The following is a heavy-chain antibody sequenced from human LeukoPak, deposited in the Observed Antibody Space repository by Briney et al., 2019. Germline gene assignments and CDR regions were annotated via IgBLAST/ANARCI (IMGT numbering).Heavy chain of an antibody. CDR2: IHPGDSDT. CDR1: GYTFTNYW. CDR3: ARHAGYCTGGKCYSFYYFDY. V-gene: IGHV5-51*01. D-gene: IGHD2-15*01. Sequence: GESLKISCKASGYTFTNYWIGWVRHTPGKGLEWMGIIHPGDSDTRYRTSFQGQVTMSVDESTSTAYLHWTSLKALDTAIYYCARHAGYCTGGKCYSFYYFDYWGQGTLVTVSS. J-gene: IGHJ4*02.